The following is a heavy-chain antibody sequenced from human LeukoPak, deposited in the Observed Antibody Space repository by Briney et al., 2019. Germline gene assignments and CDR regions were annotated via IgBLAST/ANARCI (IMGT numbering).Heavy chain of an antibody. D-gene: IGHD3-22*01. Sequence: GASVKVSCKASGYTFTSYYIFWVRQAPGQGLEWMGIINPRTGSTSYSQKFQGRVTMTRDMSTSTVYMELSSLRSEDTGLYYCARGVHVRVYDSNPHYGHYWGQGTLVTVSS. V-gene: IGHV1-46*01. CDR2: INPRTGST. CDR3: ARGVHVRVYDSNPHYGHY. CDR1: GYTFTSYY. J-gene: IGHJ4*02.